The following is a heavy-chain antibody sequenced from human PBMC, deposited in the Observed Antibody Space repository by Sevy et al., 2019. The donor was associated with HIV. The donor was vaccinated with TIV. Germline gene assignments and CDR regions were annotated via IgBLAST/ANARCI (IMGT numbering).Heavy chain of an antibody. V-gene: IGHV4-31*03. CDR2: IFYSGST. CDR3: ARDRGAMITFGGVKGAFDI. Sequence: SETLSLTCTVSGGSISSGDYYWSWIRQRPGKGLEWIGYIFYSGSTYYNPSLKSRVTISIDTSKNQFSLKLSSVTAADTAAYYCARDRGAMITFGGVKGAFDIWGQGTMVTVSS. J-gene: IGHJ3*02. D-gene: IGHD3-16*01. CDR1: GGSISSGDYY.